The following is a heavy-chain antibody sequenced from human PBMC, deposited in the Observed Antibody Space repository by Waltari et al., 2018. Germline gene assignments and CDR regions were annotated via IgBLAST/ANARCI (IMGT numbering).Heavy chain of an antibody. V-gene: IGHV3-43D*04. J-gene: IGHJ6*02. Sequence: EVQLVESGGVVVQPGGSLRLSCAASGFTFDDYAMHWVRQAPGKGLEWVSLISWKGGSTDDAACVRGRFTIPRNNSKNSLYLKMHSLGAGDTALYYWAKDIGGGWDGMDVWGQGTTVTVSS. CDR2: ISWKGGST. CDR3: AKDIGGGWDGMDV. CDR1: GFTFDDYA. D-gene: IGHD3-10*01.